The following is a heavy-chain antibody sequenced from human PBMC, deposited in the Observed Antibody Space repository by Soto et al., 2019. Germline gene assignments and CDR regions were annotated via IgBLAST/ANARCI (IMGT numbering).Heavy chain of an antibody. J-gene: IGHJ4*02. V-gene: IGHV3-23*01. D-gene: IGHD3-22*01. CDR3: AKDQRYYYESTH. CDR2: ISDSGAST. CDR1: GFTFRSCA. Sequence: PGGSLRLSCAASGFTFRSCAMGWVRQAPGKGLEWVSDISDSGASTYYADSVKGRFTISRDNSKSTLYLQMNSLRADDTAVYYCAKDQRYYYESTHWGQGTLVTVSS.